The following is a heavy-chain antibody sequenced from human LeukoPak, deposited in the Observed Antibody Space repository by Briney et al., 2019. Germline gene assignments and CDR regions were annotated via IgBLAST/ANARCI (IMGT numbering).Heavy chain of an antibody. J-gene: IGHJ5*02. D-gene: IGHD4-17*01. V-gene: IGHV1-8*01. CDR3: ARVFQDYGDPSLWFDP. CDR2: MNPNSGNT. CDR1: GYTFTSYD. Sequence: GASVKVSCKASGYTFTSYDINWVRQATGQGLEWMGWMNPNSGNTGYAQKFQGRVTMTRNTSISTAYMELSSLRSDDTAVYYCARVFQDYGDPSLWFDPWGQGTLVTVSS.